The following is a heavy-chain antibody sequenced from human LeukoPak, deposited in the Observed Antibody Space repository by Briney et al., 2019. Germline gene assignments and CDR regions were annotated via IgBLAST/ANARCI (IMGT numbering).Heavy chain of an antibody. CDR1: GYSINGGYY. J-gene: IGHJ4*02. CDR3: ARGGGIATRGFDY. D-gene: IGHD3-16*02. CDR2: IYHSAST. Sequence: PSETLSLTCIVSGYSINGGYYWGWIRQPPGKGLEWIGNIYHSASTYYNPSLRSRVTISLDTSQNHFSPKLNSVTAADTAVYYCARGGGIATRGFDYWGQGTLVTVS. V-gene: IGHV4-38-2*02.